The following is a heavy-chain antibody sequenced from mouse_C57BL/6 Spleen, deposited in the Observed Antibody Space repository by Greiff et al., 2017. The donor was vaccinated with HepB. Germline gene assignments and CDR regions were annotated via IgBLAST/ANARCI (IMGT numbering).Heavy chain of an antibody. J-gene: IGHJ4*01. D-gene: IGHD2-4*01. V-gene: IGHV1-26*01. Sequence: VQLQQSGPELVKPGASVKISCKASGYTFTDYYMNWVKQSHGKSLEWIGDINPNNGGTSYNQKFKGKATLTVDKSSSTAYMELRSLTSEDSAVYYCARLYYDYFYAMDYWGQGTSVTVSS. CDR2: INPNNGGT. CDR1: GYTFTDYY. CDR3: ARLYYDYFYAMDY.